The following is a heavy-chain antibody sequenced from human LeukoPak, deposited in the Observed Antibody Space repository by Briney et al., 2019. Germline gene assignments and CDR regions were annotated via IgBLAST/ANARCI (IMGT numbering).Heavy chain of an antibody. V-gene: IGHV1-2*02. J-gene: IGHJ5*02. CDR2: INPKSGGT. D-gene: IGHD2-2*01. CDR1: GYTFTGYY. CDR3: AREEYGFDP. Sequence: ASVKASCTASGYTFTGYYMHWVRQAPGQGLEWMGWINPKSGGTNYAQKFQGRVTMTRDTSIHTAYMELSRLRSDDTAVYYCAREEYGFDPWGQGTLVTVSS.